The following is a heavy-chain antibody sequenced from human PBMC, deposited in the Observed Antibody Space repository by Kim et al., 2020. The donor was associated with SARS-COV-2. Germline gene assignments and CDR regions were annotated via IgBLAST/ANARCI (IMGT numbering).Heavy chain of an antibody. Sequence: SETLSLTCTVSSDSFSAYYWSWIRQFPGKGLEWIGFIFYSGNTNFSPSLKSRVTISWETSRSQFSLDLTSFTEADTAVYYCSGSEGRASWHQFDYRGPGILVAVSS. J-gene: IGHJ4*02. CDR3: SGSEGRASWHQFDY. CDR2: IFYSGNT. CDR1: SDSFSAYY. V-gene: IGHV4-59*03.